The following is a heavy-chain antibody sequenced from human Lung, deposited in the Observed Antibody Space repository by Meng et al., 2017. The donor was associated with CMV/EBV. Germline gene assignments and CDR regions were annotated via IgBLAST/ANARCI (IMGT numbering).Heavy chain of an antibody. J-gene: IGHJ6*02. V-gene: IGHV4-34*01. D-gene: IGHD5-18*01. CDR2: INHSGST. Sequence: SETLSLXXAVYGGSFSGYYWSWIRQPPGKGLEWIGEINHSGSTNYNPSLKSRVTISVDTSKNQFSLKLSSVTAADTAVYYCARSYSYGWGPYYYYYGMDVWGQGTXVTVSS. CDR1: GGSFSGYY. CDR3: ARSYSYGWGPYYYYYGMDV.